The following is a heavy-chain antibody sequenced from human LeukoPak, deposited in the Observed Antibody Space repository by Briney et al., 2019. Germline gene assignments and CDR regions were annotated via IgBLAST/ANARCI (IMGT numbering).Heavy chain of an antibody. D-gene: IGHD5-18*01. Sequence: SETLSLTCTVSGGSISSYYWSWIRQPPGEGLEWIGSGYYSGSTYYNPSLKSRVTISVDTSKNQFSLKLSSVTASDTAMYYCARDTAMVADYWGQGTLVTVSS. V-gene: IGHV4-39*07. CDR2: GYYSGST. CDR3: ARDTAMVADY. J-gene: IGHJ4*02. CDR1: GGSISSYY.